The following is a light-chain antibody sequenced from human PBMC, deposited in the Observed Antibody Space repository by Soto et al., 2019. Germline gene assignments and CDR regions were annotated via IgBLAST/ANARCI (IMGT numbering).Light chain of an antibody. V-gene: IGKV1-5*01. CDR2: DAS. CDR3: QQYNNYSEA. J-gene: IGKJ1*01. Sequence: GDRITITCRASQSIGDWLAWFQQKPGKAPRLLIYDASNLESGVPLRFRGRGSGTEFTLTISSLQPDDFATYYCQQYNNYSEAFGQGTKVDIK. CDR1: QSIGDW.